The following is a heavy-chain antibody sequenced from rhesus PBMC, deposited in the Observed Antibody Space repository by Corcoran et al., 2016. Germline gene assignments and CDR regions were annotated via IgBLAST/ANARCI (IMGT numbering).Heavy chain of an antibody. CDR1: GGSISDSYR. CDR3: AKERGGYGYFDY. CDR2: NYCSKTSH. Sequence: QVQLQESGPGVVKPSETLSLTCAVSGGSISDSYRWSWIRQPPGKGLEWIGDNYCSKTSHTNNPSPKRRVTISKDPSKNQFSLKLSSVTAADTAVYYCAKERGGYGYFDYWGQGVLVTVSS. J-gene: IGHJ4*01. V-gene: IGHV4S10*01. D-gene: IGHD5-36*01.